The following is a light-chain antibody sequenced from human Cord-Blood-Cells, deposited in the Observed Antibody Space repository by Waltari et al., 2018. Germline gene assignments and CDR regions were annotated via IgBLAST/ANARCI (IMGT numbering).Light chain of an antibody. V-gene: IGKV1-33*01. CDR3: QQYDNLPFT. J-gene: IGKJ4*01. CDR2: DAS. Sequence: DIQMTQSPSSLSASVGDRVTITCQARQYITNYLNWYQQKPGKAPKLLIYDASNLETGVPSRFSGSGSGTDFTFTISSLQPEDIATYYCQQYDNLPFTFGGGTK. CDR1: QYITNY.